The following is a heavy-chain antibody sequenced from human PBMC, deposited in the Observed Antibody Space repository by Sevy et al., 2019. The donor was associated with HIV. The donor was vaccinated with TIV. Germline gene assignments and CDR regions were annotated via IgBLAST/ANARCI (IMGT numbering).Heavy chain of an antibody. CDR1: GVTLRTYW. J-gene: IGHJ4*02. CDR2: INTDSQII. D-gene: IGHD1-26*01. Sequence: GGSLRLSCAASGVTLRTYWMHWVRQAPGKGLMWVSPINTDSQIISFADSVKGRFTISRDNAKNTLYLQMDSLRAEDTAVYFCGRGTSGTFGLWGQGTLVTVSS. CDR3: GRGTSGTFGL. V-gene: IGHV3-74*01.